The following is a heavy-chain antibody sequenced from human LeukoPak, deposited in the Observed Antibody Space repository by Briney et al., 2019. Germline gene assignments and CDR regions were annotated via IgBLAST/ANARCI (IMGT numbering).Heavy chain of an antibody. J-gene: IGHJ4*02. V-gene: IGHV1-2*04. CDR1: GYTFIDYY. D-gene: IGHD1-26*01. CDR3: AREGYSGQYTN. CDR2: ISPNSGDT. Sequence: ASVKVSCKASGYTFIDYYIHWARQAPGQGLEWVGWISPNSGDTNYAQKFQGWVTMTRDTSITTIYMELNRLTSDNTAVYYCAREGYSGQYTNWGQGTLVTVSS.